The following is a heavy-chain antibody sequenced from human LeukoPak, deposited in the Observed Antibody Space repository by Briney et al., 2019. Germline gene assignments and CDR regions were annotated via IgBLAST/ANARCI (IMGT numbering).Heavy chain of an antibody. CDR3: AKDRDIVLMVYAAFDY. CDR2: IKQDGSEK. D-gene: IGHD2-8*01. CDR1: GFTFSSYW. J-gene: IGHJ4*02. V-gene: IGHV3-7*01. Sequence: PGGSLRLSCAASGFTFSSYWMSWVRQAPGKGLEWVANIKQDGSEKYYVDSVKGRFTISRDNAKNSLYLQMNSLRAEDTAVYYCAKDRDIVLMVYAAFDYWGQGTLVTVSS.